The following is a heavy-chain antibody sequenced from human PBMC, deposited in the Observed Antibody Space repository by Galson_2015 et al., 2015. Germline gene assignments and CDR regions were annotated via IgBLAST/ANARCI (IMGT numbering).Heavy chain of an antibody. Sequence: SVKVSCKASGGSFSSYAIAWVRQAPGQGLQWMGGITPIFGTVTYAQRFQGRVTITADKSTATVYMEVRGLRSEDTAIFYCARASQDCSRANCPYTSWGQGTLVTVSS. CDR1: GGSFSSYA. CDR3: ARASQDCSRANCPYTS. CDR2: ITPIFGTV. D-gene: IGHD2-2*01. J-gene: IGHJ5*02. V-gene: IGHV1-69*06.